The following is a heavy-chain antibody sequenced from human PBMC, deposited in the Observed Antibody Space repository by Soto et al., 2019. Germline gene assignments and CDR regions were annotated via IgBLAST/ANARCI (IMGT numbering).Heavy chain of an antibody. J-gene: IGHJ6*02. V-gene: IGHV4-4*02. Sequence: VQLQESGPGLVKPSGTLSLTCVVSGGSIRSNNWWNWVRQVPGRGLEWIGEIHHTGNTNYNPSLKSRATISGDKSKTPFSLKLTSLTAADTAVYYGAISMTTVSFDYYYYYGLDVWCQGTTVAVSS. D-gene: IGHD4-4*01. CDR1: GGSIRSNNW. CDR2: IHHTGNT. CDR3: AISMTTVSFDYYYYYGLDV.